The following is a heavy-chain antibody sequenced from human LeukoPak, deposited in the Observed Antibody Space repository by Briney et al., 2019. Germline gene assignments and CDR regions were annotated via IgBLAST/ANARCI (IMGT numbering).Heavy chain of an antibody. CDR2: INTSGNT. D-gene: IGHD3-10*01. J-gene: IGHJ5*02. CDR3: AKEGGESPVIWFDP. Sequence: SETLSLTCNVSGGLINDNYWSWIRQPAGKGLQWIGRINTSGNTNYNRSLKSRVTMSVDTSKNQFSLRLSSVTAADTAVYYWAKEGGESPVIWFDPWGQGTLVTVSS. CDR1: GGLINDNY. V-gene: IGHV4-4*07.